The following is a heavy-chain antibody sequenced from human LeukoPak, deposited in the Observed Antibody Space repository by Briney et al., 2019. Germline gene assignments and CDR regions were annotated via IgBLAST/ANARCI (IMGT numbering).Heavy chain of an antibody. CDR1: GFTLYTYW. CDR3: ARDHFSGCPDY. D-gene: IGHD6-19*01. J-gene: IGHJ4*02. V-gene: IGHV3-74*01. CDR2: INSDGSST. Sequence: GGSLRLSCVASGFTLYTYWMHWVRHAPATGLVWVARINSDGSSTSYVDSVKGRFTISRDNAKNTLYLQMNSLRADDTAVYYCARDHFSGCPDYWGQGTLVTVSS.